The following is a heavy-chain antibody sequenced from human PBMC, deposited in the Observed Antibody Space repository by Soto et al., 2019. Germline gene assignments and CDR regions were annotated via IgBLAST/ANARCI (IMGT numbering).Heavy chain of an antibody. CDR2: ISWDGGST. D-gene: IGHD3-10*01. Sequence: EVQLVESGGVVVQPGGSLRLSCAASGFTFDDYTMHWVRQAPGKGLEWVSLISWDGGSTYYADSVKGRFTISRDNSNNSLYLQMNSLRTEDTALYYCAKAWGGTMVRGGVDYWGQGTLVTVSS. J-gene: IGHJ4*02. V-gene: IGHV3-43*01. CDR3: AKAWGGTMVRGGVDY. CDR1: GFTFDDYT.